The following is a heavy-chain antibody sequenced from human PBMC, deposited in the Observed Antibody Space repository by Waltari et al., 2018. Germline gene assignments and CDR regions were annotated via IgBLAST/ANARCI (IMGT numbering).Heavy chain of an antibody. CDR2: IHYSGST. J-gene: IGHJ4*02. V-gene: IGHV4-39*01. Sequence: LQLQESGPGLVKPSETLSATCTVSGGSISSCRYYWGWIRLPPGKGLEWIGSIHYSGSTYYNPSLESRVTISVDTSKNQFSLKLSSVSAADTAVYYCARHLLWFGEYNYFDYWGQGTLVTVSS. CDR1: GGSISSCRYY. CDR3: ARHLLWFGEYNYFDY. D-gene: IGHD3-10*01.